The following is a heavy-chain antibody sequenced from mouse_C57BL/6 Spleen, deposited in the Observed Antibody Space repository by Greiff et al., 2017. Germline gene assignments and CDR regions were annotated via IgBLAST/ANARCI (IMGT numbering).Heavy chain of an antibody. J-gene: IGHJ2*01. Sequence: VQLQQSGAELVRPGASVKLSCTASGFNIKDDYMHWVKQRPEQGLEWIGWIDPENGDTEYASKFQGKATITADTSSNTAYLQLSSLTSEDTAVYYCTTPSTAQGYIDYWGQGTTLTVSS. CDR1: GFNIKDDY. CDR3: TTPSTAQGYIDY. CDR2: IDPENGDT. V-gene: IGHV14-4*01. D-gene: IGHD2-10*02.